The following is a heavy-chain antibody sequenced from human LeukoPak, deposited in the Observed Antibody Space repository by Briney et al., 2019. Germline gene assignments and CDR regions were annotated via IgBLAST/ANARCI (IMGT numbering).Heavy chain of an antibody. CDR2: IYYSGST. V-gene: IGHV4-30-4*01. D-gene: IGHD3-22*01. Sequence: SETLSLTCTVSGGSISSGSYYWSWIRQPPGKGLEWIGYIYYSGSTYYNPSLKSRVTISVDTSKNQFSLRLSSVTAADTAVFYCARSDGFYWDNWGQGTLVTVSS. CDR1: GGSISSGSYY. CDR3: ARSDGFYWDN. J-gene: IGHJ4*02.